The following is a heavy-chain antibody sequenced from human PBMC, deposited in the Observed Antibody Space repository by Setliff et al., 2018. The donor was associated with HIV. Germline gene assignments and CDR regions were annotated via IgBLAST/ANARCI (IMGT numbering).Heavy chain of an antibody. CDR2: ISSTSSYI. CDR1: GFSFRTYT. J-gene: IGHJ6*03. Sequence: PGESLKISCAASGFSFRTYTMNWVRQAPGKGLEWVSSISSTSSYIYYADSVKGRFTISRDNAKNSLYLQMNSLRAEDTAVYYCARVLRIMTTVTTGRDYYYYMDVWGKGTTVTVSS. D-gene: IGHD4-17*01. V-gene: IGHV3-21*01. CDR3: ARVLRIMTTVTTGRDYYYYMDV.